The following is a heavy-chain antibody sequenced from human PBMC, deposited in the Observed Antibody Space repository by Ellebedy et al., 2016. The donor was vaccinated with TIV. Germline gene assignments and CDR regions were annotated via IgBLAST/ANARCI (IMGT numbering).Heavy chain of an antibody. CDR2: ISSSSSTI. D-gene: IGHD5-12*01. J-gene: IGHJ4*02. CDR3: ANYDAGDSGYERLLDY. CDR1: GFTFSSYS. Sequence: PGGSLRLSCAASGFTFSSYSMNWVRQAPGKGLEWVSYISSSSSTIYYADSVKGRFTISRDNAKNSLYLQMNSLRAEDTAVYYCANYDAGDSGYERLLDYWGQGTLVTVSS. V-gene: IGHV3-48*01.